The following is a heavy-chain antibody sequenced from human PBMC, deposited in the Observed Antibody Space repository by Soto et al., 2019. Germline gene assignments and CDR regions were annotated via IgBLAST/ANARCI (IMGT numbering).Heavy chain of an antibody. V-gene: IGHV3-23*01. Sequence: EVQLLESGGGLVQPGGSLRLSCAASGFTFSSYAMSWVRQAPGKGLEWVSAISGSGGSTYYADSVKGRFTISRDNSKNTRYRQMNSLRAADTAVHDGAKDPSSGRHNWCDPWGQGSLVTVTT. CDR2: ISGSGGST. D-gene: IGHD6-19*01. CDR1: GFTFSSYA. J-gene: IGHJ5*02. CDR3: AKDPSSGRHNWCDP.